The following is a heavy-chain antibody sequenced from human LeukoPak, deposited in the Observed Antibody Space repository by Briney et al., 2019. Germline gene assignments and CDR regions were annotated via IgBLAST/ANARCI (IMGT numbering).Heavy chain of an antibody. D-gene: IGHD3-3*01. CDR3: ARATYYDFWSGYTFDY. Sequence: ASVKVSCKASGGTFSSYAISWVRQAPGQGLEWMGGIIPIFGTANYAQKFQGRVTITADESTSTAYMELGSLRSEDTAVYYCARATYYDFWSGYTFDYWGQGTLVIVSS. J-gene: IGHJ4*02. CDR1: GGTFSSYA. V-gene: IGHV1-69*13. CDR2: IIPIFGTA.